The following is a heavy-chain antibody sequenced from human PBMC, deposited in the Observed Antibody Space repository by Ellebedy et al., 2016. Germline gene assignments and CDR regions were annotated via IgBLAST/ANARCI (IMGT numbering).Heavy chain of an antibody. V-gene: IGHV3-48*01. J-gene: IGHJ4*02. Sequence: GGSLRLSCTASGFTFSRYSMNWVRQAPGKGLEWVSYIVSSSSTIYYADSVKGRFTISRDNSNNTLYLQMNSLRAEDTAVYYCAKATLQWLVRGRGADYWGQGTLVTVSS. CDR2: IVSSSSTI. CDR3: AKATLQWLVRGRGADY. D-gene: IGHD6-19*01. CDR1: GFTFSRYS.